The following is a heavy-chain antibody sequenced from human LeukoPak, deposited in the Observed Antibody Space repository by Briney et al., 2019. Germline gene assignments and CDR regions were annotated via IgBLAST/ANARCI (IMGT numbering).Heavy chain of an antibody. Sequence: SETLSLTCTVSGGSISSYYWSWIRQPPGKGLEWIGYIYYSGSTNYNPSLKSRVTISVDTSKNQFSLKLSSVTAADTAVYYRARTAGTVDYWGQGTLVTVSS. V-gene: IGHV4-59*01. CDR1: GGSISSYY. CDR2: IYYSGST. J-gene: IGHJ4*02. D-gene: IGHD3-10*01. CDR3: ARTAGTVDY.